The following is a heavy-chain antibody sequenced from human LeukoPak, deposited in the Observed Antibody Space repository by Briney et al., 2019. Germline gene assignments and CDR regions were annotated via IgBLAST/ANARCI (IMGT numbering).Heavy chain of an antibody. J-gene: IGHJ4*02. V-gene: IGHV4-59*08. CDR1: GGSISSYY. CDR2: IYYSGST. D-gene: IGHD3-10*01. CDR3: ARVPYYYGSGSFSY. Sequence: SETLSLTCTVSGGSISSYYWSWMRQPPGEGLEWIGYIYYSGSTNYNPSLKSQVAISVDTSKNQFSLKLSSVTAADTAIYYCARVPYYYGSGSFSYWGQGTLVTVSS.